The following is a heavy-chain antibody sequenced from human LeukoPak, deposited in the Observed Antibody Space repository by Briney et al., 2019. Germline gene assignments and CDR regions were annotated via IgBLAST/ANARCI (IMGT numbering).Heavy chain of an antibody. Sequence: GGSLRLSCAASGFTFSDYYMSWIRQAPGKGLEWVSYISSSGSTIYYADSVKGRFTISRDNAKNSLYLQMNSLRAEDTAVYYCARYQLPSYYYYMDVWGKGTTATVSS. D-gene: IGHD2-2*01. CDR1: GFTFSDYY. CDR3: ARYQLPSYYYYMDV. J-gene: IGHJ6*03. V-gene: IGHV3-11*01. CDR2: ISSSGSTI.